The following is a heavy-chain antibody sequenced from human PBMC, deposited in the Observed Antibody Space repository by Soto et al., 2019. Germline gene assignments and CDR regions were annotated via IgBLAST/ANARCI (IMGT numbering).Heavy chain of an antibody. CDR1: GGSISSYY. D-gene: IGHD2-2*01. V-gene: IGHV4-59*01. Sequence: SDTLSLTCTVSGGSISSYYWSWIRQPPGKGLEWIGYIYYSGSTNYNPSLKSRVTISVDTSKNQSSLKLSSVTAADTAVYYCARVLHIPGPAYYFDYPGQRILVTV. J-gene: IGHJ4*02. CDR3: ARVLHIPGPAYYFDY. CDR2: IYYSGST.